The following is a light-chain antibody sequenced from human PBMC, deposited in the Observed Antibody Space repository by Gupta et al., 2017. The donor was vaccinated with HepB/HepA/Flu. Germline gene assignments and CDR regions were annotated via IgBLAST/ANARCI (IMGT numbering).Light chain of an antibody. J-gene: IGKJ4*01. CDR3: QQRYNWPLT. Sequence: EIVLTQSPGTLSLSPGERATLSCRASQSISSFLAWYQQTPGQAPRLLIYGASNRATGIPARFSGSGSGTDFTLTISNLEPEDFAVYYCQQRYNWPLTFGGGTXVEIK. CDR2: GAS. V-gene: IGKV3-11*01. CDR1: QSISSF.